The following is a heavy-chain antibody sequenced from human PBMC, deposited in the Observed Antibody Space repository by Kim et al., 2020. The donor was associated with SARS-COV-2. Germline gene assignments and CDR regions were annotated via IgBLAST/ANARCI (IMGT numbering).Heavy chain of an antibody. CDR3: AAVAGKLGP. D-gene: IGHD6-19*01. V-gene: IGHV1-24*01. J-gene: IGHJ5*02. CDR2: GET. Sequence: GETIYEQKFQGRVTMTENTSTDTAYMELSSLRSEDTAVYYCAAVAGKLGPWGQGTLVTVSS.